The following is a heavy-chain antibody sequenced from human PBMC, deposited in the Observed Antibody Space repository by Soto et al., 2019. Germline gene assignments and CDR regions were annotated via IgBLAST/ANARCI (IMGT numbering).Heavy chain of an antibody. V-gene: IGHV4-59*03. CDR1: GGSISSYY. CDR3: AAHAGNTYGPLDY. J-gene: IGHJ4*02. CDR2: IYYSGRT. Sequence: SETLSLICTVSGGSISSYYWSWIRQPPGKELEWIGYIYYSGRTNYNPSLRSRLTISLDKSKNQFSLILTSVTAADTAVYYCAAHAGNTYGPLDYWGQGALVTVSS. D-gene: IGHD5-18*01.